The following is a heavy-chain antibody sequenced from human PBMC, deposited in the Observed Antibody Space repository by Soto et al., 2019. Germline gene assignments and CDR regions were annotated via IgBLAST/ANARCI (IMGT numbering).Heavy chain of an antibody. CDR2: IYYSGST. CDR1: GGSISSYY. Sequence: QVQLQESGPGLVKPSETLSLTCTVSGGSISSYYWSWIRQPPGKGLEWIGYIYYSGSTNYNPSLKSGVTISVDTSTNQFSMRLSSVTAADTAVYYCARFRAYGGNSGPRLAYWGQGTLDPVSS. V-gene: IGHV4-59*01. J-gene: IGHJ4*02. D-gene: IGHD2-21*02. CDR3: ARFRAYGGNSGPRLAY.